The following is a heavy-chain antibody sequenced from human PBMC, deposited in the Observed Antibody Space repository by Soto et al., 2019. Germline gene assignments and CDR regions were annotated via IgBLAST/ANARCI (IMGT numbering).Heavy chain of an antibody. CDR1: GFTFSSYW. CDR2: INSDGSST. V-gene: IGHV3-74*01. Sequence: EVQLVESGGGLVQPGGSLRLSCAASGFTFSSYWMHWVRQAPGKGLVWVSRINSDGSSTSYADSVKGRFTISRDNAKNTQYLQMNSVGAEDRAVYYCARDGPYRGRFDPWGQGSLVTVSS. J-gene: IGHJ5*02. D-gene: IGHD1-26*01. CDR3: ARDGPYRGRFDP.